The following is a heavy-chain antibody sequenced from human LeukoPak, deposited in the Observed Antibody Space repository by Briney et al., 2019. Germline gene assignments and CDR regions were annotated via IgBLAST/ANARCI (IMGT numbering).Heavy chain of an antibody. D-gene: IGHD3-22*01. J-gene: IGHJ6*03. CDR2: IIPIFGTA. V-gene: IGHV1-69*05. CDR3: ARDLHSSGSIYYYYMDV. Sequence: SVKVSCKASGGTFSSYAISWVRQAPGQGLEWMGGIIPIFGTANYAQKFQGRVTITTDESTSTAYMELSSLRSEDTAVYYCARDLHSSGSIYYYYMDVWGKGTTVTVSS. CDR1: GGTFSSYA.